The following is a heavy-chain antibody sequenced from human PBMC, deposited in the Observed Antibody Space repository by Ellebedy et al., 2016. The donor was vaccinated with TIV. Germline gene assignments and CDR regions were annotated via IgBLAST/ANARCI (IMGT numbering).Heavy chain of an antibody. V-gene: IGHV1-69*13. Sequence: SVKVSXXASGGTFSSYGLTWVRQAPGQGLEWMGGIISIFGTANYAQKFQGRVTITADESTSTGYMEMSSLRSEDTAVYYCADYIHGDYAFQHWGQGTPVTVSS. CDR1: GGTFSSYG. D-gene: IGHD4-17*01. CDR2: IISIFGTA. CDR3: ADYIHGDYAFQH. J-gene: IGHJ1*01.